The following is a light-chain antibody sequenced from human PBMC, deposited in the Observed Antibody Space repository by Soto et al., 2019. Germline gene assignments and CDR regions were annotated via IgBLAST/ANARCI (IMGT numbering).Light chain of an antibody. CDR3: QQDGSSGT. CDR1: QSGSSSY. CDR2: GAS. V-gene: IGKV3-20*01. J-gene: IGKJ1*01. Sequence: ELELTQSPGTMSLSPGKGAPRCCRDSQSGSSSYLCWYQQKPGQAPRLLIYGASNRAIVIPDRFSGSGSGTDLTLSISRLEPDDFAVYYCQQDGSSGTFGQGTKVDIK.